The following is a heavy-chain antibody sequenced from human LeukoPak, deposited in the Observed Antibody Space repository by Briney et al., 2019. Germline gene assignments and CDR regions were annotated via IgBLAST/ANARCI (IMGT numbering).Heavy chain of an antibody. CDR3: VVGATPDY. D-gene: IGHD1-26*01. V-gene: IGHV3-73*01. CDR2: IRSKANSYAT. CDR1: GFTFSGSA. J-gene: IGHJ4*02. Sequence: GGSLRLSCAASGFTFSGSAMHWVRQASGEGLEWVGRIRSKANSYATAYAASVKGRFTISRDDSKNTAYLQMNSLKTEDTAVYYCVVGATPDYWGQGTLVTASS.